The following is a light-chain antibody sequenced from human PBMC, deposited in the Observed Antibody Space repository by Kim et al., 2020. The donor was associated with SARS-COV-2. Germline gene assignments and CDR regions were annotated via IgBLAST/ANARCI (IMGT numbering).Light chain of an antibody. CDR3: QQYDSLIT. J-gene: IGKJ5*01. Sequence: ELVLTQSPGTLSLSPGERATLSCRTSQSVSSYLAWYQQNPGQAPRLLIYAASSRPTGIPDRFSGSGSGTDFTLTISRLEPEDFAVYHCQQYDSLITFGQGTRLEIK. V-gene: IGKV3-20*01. CDR2: AAS. CDR1: QSVSSY.